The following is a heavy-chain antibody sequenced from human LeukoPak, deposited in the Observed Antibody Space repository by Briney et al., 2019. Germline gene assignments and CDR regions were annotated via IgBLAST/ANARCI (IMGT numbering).Heavy chain of an antibody. Sequence: GGSLRLSCAASGFTFDDYGMSWVRQAPGKGLEWVSSISSSSSYIYYADSVKGRFTISRDNAKNSLYLQMNSLRAEDTAVYYCATLRVSDYWGQGTLVTVSS. CDR3: ATLRVSDY. J-gene: IGHJ4*02. V-gene: IGHV3-21*01. CDR2: ISSSSSYI. D-gene: IGHD3-10*01. CDR1: GFTFDDYG.